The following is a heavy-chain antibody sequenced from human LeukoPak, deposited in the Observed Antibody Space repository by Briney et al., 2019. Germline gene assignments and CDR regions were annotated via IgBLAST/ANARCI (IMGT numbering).Heavy chain of an antibody. CDR3: ARDLIVGATHWFDP. V-gene: IGHV4-4*02. J-gene: IGHJ5*02. CDR1: GGSISSSNW. D-gene: IGHD1-26*01. CDR2: IYHSGST. Sequence: SETLSLTCAASGGSISSSNWWSWVRQPPGKGLEWIGEIYHSGSTNYNPSLKSRVTISVDKSKNQFSLKLSSVTAADTAVYYCARDLIVGATHWFDPWGQGTLVTVSS.